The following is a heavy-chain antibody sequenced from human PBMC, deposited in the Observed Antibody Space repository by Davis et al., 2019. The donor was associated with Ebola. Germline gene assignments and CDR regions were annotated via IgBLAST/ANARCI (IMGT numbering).Heavy chain of an antibody. CDR3: ARAGTTVTTGWMDV. Sequence: GESLKIFCAASGFTFSSYEMNWVRQAPGKGLEWVSYISSSGSTIYYADSVKGRFTISRDNAKNSLYLQMNSLRAEDTAVYYCARAGTTVTTGWMDVWGQGTTVTVSS. J-gene: IGHJ6*02. CDR1: GFTFSSYE. D-gene: IGHD4-17*01. V-gene: IGHV3-48*03. CDR2: ISSSGSTI.